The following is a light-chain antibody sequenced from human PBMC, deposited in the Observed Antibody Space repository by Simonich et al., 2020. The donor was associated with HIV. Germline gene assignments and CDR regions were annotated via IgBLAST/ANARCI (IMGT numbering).Light chain of an antibody. CDR3: SSSTSSSTLG. CDR1: SSAVGDYNY. Sequence: QSALTQPASVSGSPGPWLTISCTGTSSAVGDYNYVSWYQQHPGKAPKLIIYDVSNGPSGVSNRFAGAKSGNTASLTISGLQAEDEADYYCSSSTSSSTLGFGGGTKVTVL. J-gene: IGLJ3*02. CDR2: DVS. V-gene: IGLV2-14*01.